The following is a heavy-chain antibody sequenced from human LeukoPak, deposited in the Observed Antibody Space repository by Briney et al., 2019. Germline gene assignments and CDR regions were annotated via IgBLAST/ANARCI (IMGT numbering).Heavy chain of an antibody. CDR3: ARAGPYDAFDI. J-gene: IGHJ3*02. D-gene: IGHD1-14*01. CDR2: IYSGGST. Sequence: GGSLRLSCAASGFNFNSYWMSWVRQAPGKGLEWVLVIYSGGSTYYADSVKGRFTISRHISKNTLYLQMNSLRAEDTAVYYCARAGPYDAFDIWGQGTMVTVSS. CDR1: GFNFNSYW. V-gene: IGHV3-53*04.